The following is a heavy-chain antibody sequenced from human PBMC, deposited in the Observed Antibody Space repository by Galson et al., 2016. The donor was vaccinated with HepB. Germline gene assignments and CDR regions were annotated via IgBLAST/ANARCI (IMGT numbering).Heavy chain of an antibody. CDR1: GFTFSSYG. D-gene: IGHD6-13*01. CDR3: AKAGTYSSSKGWFDP. J-gene: IGHJ5*02. V-gene: IGHV3-30*18. Sequence: SLRLSCAASGFTFSSYGMHWVRQAPGKGLEWVAVISYDGSNKYYADSVKGRFTISRDNAKNSLYLQMNSLRPEDTALYYCAKAGTYSSSKGWFDPWGQGTLVTGSS. CDR2: ISYDGSNK.